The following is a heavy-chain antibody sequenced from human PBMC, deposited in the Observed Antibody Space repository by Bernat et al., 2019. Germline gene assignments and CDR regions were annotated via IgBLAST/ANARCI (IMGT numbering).Heavy chain of an antibody. CDR1: GFSFSAYS. Sequence: EVQLLESGGGLVQPGGSLRLSCAASGFSFSAYSMNWVRQAPGKGLEWVSDISSSGSSIRYADSVQGRFTISRDNAKNLVHLQMNSLQAEDTAVYYCARDQGGFYFYWGQGTLVTVSS. CDR3: ARDQGGFYFY. CDR2: ISSSGSSI. J-gene: IGHJ4*02. D-gene: IGHD2-15*01. V-gene: IGHV3-48*01.